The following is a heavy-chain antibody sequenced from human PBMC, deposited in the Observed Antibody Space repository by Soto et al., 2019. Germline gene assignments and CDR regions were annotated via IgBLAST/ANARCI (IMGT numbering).Heavy chain of an antibody. CDR3: ARQEMTSPYWYLDL. CDR1: GYTFTSYW. CDR2: IDPNDSYT. J-gene: IGHJ2*01. Sequence: GESLKISCQASGYTFTSYWITWVRQMPGKGLEWVGRIDPNDSYTNYSPSFQGHVTISSDRSTNTAYLHCSNLKASDTATYYCARQEMTSPYWYLDLWGRGTLVTVSS. V-gene: IGHV5-10-1*01. D-gene: IGHD2-21*02.